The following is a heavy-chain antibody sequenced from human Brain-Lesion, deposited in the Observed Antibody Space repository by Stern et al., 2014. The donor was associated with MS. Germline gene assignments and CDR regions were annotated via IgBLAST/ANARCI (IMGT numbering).Heavy chain of an antibody. CDR1: GGSVSSTSYA. CDR3: AGEEDIRYCSGGSCTGNWFDP. Sequence: QLVESGPGLVKPSETLSLTCTVAGGSVSSTSYAWAWIRQPPGKGLEWIGTIYYSGNTYYSPSLTSQITLSLDTSKNQFSLQMGSVTAADTAVYYCAGEEDIRYCSGGSCTGNWFDPWGQGTLVTVSS. V-gene: IGHV4-39*01. D-gene: IGHD2-15*01. J-gene: IGHJ5*02. CDR2: IYYSGNT.